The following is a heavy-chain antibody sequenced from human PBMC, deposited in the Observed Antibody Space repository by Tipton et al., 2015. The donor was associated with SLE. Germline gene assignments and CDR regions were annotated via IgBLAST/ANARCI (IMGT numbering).Heavy chain of an antibody. CDR1: GYTFGTYG. Sequence: QLVQSGAEVRKPGASVKVSCKASGYTFGTYGISWVRQAPGQGLEWMGWISGYNGNTNYAQKLQGRATMTTDTSTSTAYMELRSLRSDDTAVYYCARVYAPKGIAAASDYWGQGTLVTVSS. D-gene: IGHD6-13*01. J-gene: IGHJ4*02. CDR2: ISGYNGNT. CDR3: ARVYAPKGIAAASDY. V-gene: IGHV1-18*01.